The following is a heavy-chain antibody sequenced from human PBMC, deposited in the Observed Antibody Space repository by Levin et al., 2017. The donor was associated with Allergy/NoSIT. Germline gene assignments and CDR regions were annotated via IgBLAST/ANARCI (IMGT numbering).Heavy chain of an antibody. CDR1: GGSIRTYY. CDR3: ARRGYSSRGWFDP. V-gene: IGHV4-59*01. CDR2: IFYSGRT. D-gene: IGHD3-16*02. J-gene: IGHJ5*02. Sequence: SQTLSLPCSVSGGSIRTYYWSWIRQPPGKGLEWIGDIFYSGRTNYNSSLKSRVTISVDTSKSQFSLNLSSVTAADTALYYCARRGYSSRGWFDPWGQGTLVTVSS.